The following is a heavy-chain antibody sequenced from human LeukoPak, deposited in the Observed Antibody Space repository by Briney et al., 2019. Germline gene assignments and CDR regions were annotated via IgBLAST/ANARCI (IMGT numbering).Heavy chain of an antibody. CDR2: INHRGTT. Sequence: SETLSLTCAVSGETFSHYYWSWLRQTPGKGLEWIGEINHRGTTNYNPSLKSRVAISIDTSRNQFSLQVTSMTAADTAVFYCARGAFHTSSVWFDPWGQGTLVTVSS. J-gene: IGHJ5*02. CDR1: GETFSHYY. D-gene: IGHD2-2*01. V-gene: IGHV4-34*01. CDR3: ARGAFHTSSVWFDP.